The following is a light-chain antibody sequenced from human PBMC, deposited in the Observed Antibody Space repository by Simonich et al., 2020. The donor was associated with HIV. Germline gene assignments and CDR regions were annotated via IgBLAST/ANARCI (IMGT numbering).Light chain of an antibody. CDR1: QDISSY. J-gene: IGKJ3*01. CDR3: QQANSFPFT. V-gene: IGKV1-9*01. CDR2: AAS. Sequence: DIQLTQSPSFLSASVGDRVTITCRASQDISSYLAWYQQKPGEAPKLLIYAASTLQSGVPSRFSGSGSGTDFTLTISSLQPEDFATYYCQQANSFPFTFGPGTKVDIK.